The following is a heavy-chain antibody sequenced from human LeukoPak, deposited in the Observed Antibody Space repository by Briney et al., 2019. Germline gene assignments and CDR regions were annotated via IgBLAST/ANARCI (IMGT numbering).Heavy chain of an antibody. D-gene: IGHD2-2*01. Sequence: ASVKVSCKASGYTFTGYYIQWVRQAPGQGLEWMGWINPHSGGTNYAQEFQGRVTMTRDTSISTAYMELSSLRPDDTAVYSCARGNCKGSSTSCYEYWGQGTLVTVSS. CDR3: ARGNCKGSSTSCYEY. J-gene: IGHJ4*02. CDR1: GYTFTGYY. V-gene: IGHV1-2*02. CDR2: INPHSGGT.